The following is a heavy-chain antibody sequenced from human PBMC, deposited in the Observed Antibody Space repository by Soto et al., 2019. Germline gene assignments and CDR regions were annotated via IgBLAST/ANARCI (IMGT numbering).Heavy chain of an antibody. CDR2: ISGRGGTT. CDR1: GFTFAVHA. Sequence: GGSLRLSCAASGFTFAVHAMSWVRQAPGKGLEWVSSISGRGGTTHYADSVTGRFNISRDNSNSTMYLQVNRLRVEDTAIYYCVKDRQARKWQLQFDFWGQGTPVTVSS. V-gene: IGHV3-23*01. D-gene: IGHD5-12*01. CDR3: VKDRQARKWQLQFDF. J-gene: IGHJ4*02.